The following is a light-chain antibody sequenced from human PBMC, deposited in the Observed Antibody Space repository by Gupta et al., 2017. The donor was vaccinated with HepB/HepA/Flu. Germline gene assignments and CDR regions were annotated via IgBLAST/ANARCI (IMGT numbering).Light chain of an antibody. CDR1: QDIIKY. CDR2: AAS. Sequence: EIQITQSPSSLSASVGDTFTITCRTSQDIIKYLSWYQQKPGKAPKLLIYAASNLRSGVPSRFSGSGFGTDFTLTISSLQPEDFATYYCQQSHSTPTFGGGTEVDIK. V-gene: IGKV1-39*01. J-gene: IGKJ4*01. CDR3: QQSHSTPT.